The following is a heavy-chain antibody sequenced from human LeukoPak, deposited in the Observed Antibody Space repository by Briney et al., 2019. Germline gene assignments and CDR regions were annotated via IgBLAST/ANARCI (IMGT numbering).Heavy chain of an antibody. CDR2: IYTSGST. CDR1: GGSISSGSYY. CDR3: ARDLGILVGAAGAFDI. Sequence: SETLSLTCTVSGGSISSGSYYWSWIRQPAGKGLEWIGRIYTSGSTNYNPSLKSRVTISVDTSKNQFSLKLSSVTAADTAVYYCARDLGILVGAAGAFDIWGQGTMVTVSS. J-gene: IGHJ3*02. V-gene: IGHV4-61*02. D-gene: IGHD1-26*01.